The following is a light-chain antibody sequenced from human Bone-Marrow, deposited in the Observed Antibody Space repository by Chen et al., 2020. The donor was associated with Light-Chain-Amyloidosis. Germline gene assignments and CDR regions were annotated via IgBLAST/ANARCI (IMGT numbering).Light chain of an antibody. V-gene: IGLV3-25*03. CDR2: RDT. J-gene: IGLJ2*01. CDR1: DLPTKY. Sequence: SYELTRPPSVSVSPGQTARLTCSGDDLPTKYAYWYQQKPGQAPVLVRHRDTERPSGISERFSGSSPGTTDTLTISGVQTDDESDHHCQSECRSGTCEVIFGGGTKQTVL. CDR3: QSECRSGTCEVI.